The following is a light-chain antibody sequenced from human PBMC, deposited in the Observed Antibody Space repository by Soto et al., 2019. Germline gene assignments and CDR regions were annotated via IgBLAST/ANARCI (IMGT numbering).Light chain of an antibody. CDR2: DVS. Sequence: QSALTQPRSVSGSPGQSVTISCTGTSSDVGGYNYVSWYQQHPGKAPKLMIYDVSKRPSGVPDRFSGSKSGNTASLTISGLQHDDEADYYCCAYAGSYSYVFGTGTQLTVL. J-gene: IGLJ1*01. CDR3: CAYAGSYSYV. CDR1: SSDVGGYNY. V-gene: IGLV2-11*01.